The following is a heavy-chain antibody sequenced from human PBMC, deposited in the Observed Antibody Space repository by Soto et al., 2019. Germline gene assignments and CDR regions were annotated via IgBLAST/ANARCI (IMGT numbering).Heavy chain of an antibody. CDR1: GYTFTSYY. J-gene: IGHJ5*02. CDR2: INPSGGST. V-gene: IGHV1-46*03. D-gene: IGHD3-16*02. CDR3: SMITFGGVIAYNWFDP. Sequence: ASVKVSCKASGYTFTSYYMHCVRQAPGQGLEWIGKINPSGGSTSYAQKFQGRVTMTRDTSTSTVYMELSSLRSEDTAVYYCSMITFGGVIAYNWFDPWGQGTLVTVSS.